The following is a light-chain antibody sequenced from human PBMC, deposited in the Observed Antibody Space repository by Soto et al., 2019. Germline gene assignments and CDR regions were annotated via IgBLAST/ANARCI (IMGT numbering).Light chain of an antibody. Sequence: QSALTQPASVSGSPGQSITISCIGTSSDVGGYNYVSWYQQHPGKAPKLMIYEVSNRPSGLSNRFSGSKSGNTASLTISGLQAEDEADYYCSSYTTSSTGVFGGGTKLTVL. CDR2: EVS. V-gene: IGLV2-14*01. CDR1: SSDVGGYNY. CDR3: SSYTTSSTGV. J-gene: IGLJ3*02.